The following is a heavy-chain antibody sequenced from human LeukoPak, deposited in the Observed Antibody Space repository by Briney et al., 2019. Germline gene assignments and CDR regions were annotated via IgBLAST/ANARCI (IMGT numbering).Heavy chain of an antibody. V-gene: IGHV3-33*01. CDR2: IWYDGSNK. CDR1: GFTFSSYG. Sequence: GGSLRLSCPASGFTFSSYGMHWVRQAPGKGLEWVAVIWYDGSNKYYADSVKGRFTISRDNSKNTLYLQMNSLRAEDTAVYYCARDRGSGWLGLPDYWGQGTLVTVSS. CDR3: ARDRGSGWLGLPDY. J-gene: IGHJ4*02. D-gene: IGHD6-19*01.